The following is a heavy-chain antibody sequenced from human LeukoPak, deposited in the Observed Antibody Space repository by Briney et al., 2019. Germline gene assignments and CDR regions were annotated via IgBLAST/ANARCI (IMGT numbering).Heavy chain of an antibody. J-gene: IGHJ3*02. CDR2: INPNSGDT. CDR3: ARDYYDIRLGAGALAI. Sequence: ASVKVSCKASGHSFTGYYMHWVRQAPGQGPEWMGWINPNSGDTQYAEKFQGRVALTRDTSISTAYMELSSLRSDDTAVYYCARDYYDIRLGAGALAIWGQGTKVSVSS. CDR1: GHSFTGYY. D-gene: IGHD3-22*01. V-gene: IGHV1-2*02.